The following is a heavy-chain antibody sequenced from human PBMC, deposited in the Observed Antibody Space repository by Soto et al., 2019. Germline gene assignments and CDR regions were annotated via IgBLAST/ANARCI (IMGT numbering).Heavy chain of an antibody. V-gene: IGHV1-46*01. CDR2: INPSGGST. D-gene: IGHD6-13*01. Sequence: QVQLVQSGAEVKKPGASVKLSCKSSEYTFTDYYIHCVRQAPEHGLEWMGLINPSGGSTSYEQKFKGRVTMTRDTSTSTGYMELSSLRSEDTAVYYCATAAYSTSWYDFWGQGTLVTVSS. J-gene: IGHJ5*01. CDR3: ATAAYSTSWYDF. CDR1: EYTFTDYY.